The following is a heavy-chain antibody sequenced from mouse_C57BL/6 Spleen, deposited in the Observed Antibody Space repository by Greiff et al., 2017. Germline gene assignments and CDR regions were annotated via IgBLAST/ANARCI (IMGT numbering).Heavy chain of an antibody. CDR3: AKRDSNYRDWFAY. Sequence: VKLVESGPGLVAPSQSLSITCTVSGFSLTSYGVDWVRQPPGKGLEWLGVIWGGGSTNYNSALMSSLSISKDNSKSQVLLKMNRLQTDDTAMYYCAKRDSNYRDWFAYWGQGTLVTVSA. CDR1: GFSLTSYG. D-gene: IGHD2-5*01. J-gene: IGHJ3*01. CDR2: IWGGGST. V-gene: IGHV2-9*01.